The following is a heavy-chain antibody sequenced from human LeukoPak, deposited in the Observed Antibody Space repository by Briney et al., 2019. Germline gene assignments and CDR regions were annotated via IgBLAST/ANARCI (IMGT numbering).Heavy chain of an antibody. Sequence: SETLSLTCTVSGGSISSYYWSWIRQPPGKGLEWIGYIYYSGSTDYNPSLKSRVTISVDTSKNQLSLKLSSVTAADTAVYYCASFKSPGAFDIWGQGTMVTVSS. CDR3: ASFKSPGAFDI. CDR2: IYYSGST. J-gene: IGHJ3*02. V-gene: IGHV4-59*08. CDR1: GGSISSYY.